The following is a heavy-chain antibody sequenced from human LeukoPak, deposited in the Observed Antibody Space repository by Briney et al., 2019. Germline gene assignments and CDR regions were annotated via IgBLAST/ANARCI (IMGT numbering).Heavy chain of an antibody. CDR3: ARDSGLSYDP. V-gene: IGHV3-30*07. D-gene: IGHD6-25*01. Sequence: GGSLRLSCAASGFTFSNYAMHWVRQAPGKGLEWVAVIWYDGSNKYYADSVKGRFTISRDNSKNTLYLQMNSLRDEDTAVYYCARDSGLSYDPWGQGTLVTVSS. CDR1: GFTFSNYA. J-gene: IGHJ5*02. CDR2: IWYDGSNK.